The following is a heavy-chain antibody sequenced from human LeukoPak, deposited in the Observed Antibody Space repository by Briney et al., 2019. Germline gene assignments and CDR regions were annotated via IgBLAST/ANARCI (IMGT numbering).Heavy chain of an antibody. V-gene: IGHV4-39*07. J-gene: IGHJ4*02. D-gene: IGHD4-17*01. CDR3: ATPRSYGDYALFFDY. Sequence: SETLSLTCTVSGGSISSSSYYWGWIRQPPGKGLEWIGSIYYSGSTYYNPSLKSRVTISVDTSKNQFSLKLSSVTAADTAVYYCATPRSYGDYALFFDYWGQGTLVTVSS. CDR1: GGSISSSSYY. CDR2: IYYSGST.